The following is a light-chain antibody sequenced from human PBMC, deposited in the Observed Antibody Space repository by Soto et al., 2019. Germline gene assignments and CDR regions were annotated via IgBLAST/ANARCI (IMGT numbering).Light chain of an antibody. CDR3: HQCYSSRT. CDR1: QSLTSSY. J-gene: IGKJ1*01. Sequence: EIVLTQSPGTLSLSPGERASLSCRASQSLTSSYLAWYQQKPGQAPRLLIYGASSRATGIPDRFSGSGSGTDLTLTISRLEPEDFAVYYCHQCYSSRTFGQGDQGGYQ. CDR2: GAS. V-gene: IGKV3-20*01.